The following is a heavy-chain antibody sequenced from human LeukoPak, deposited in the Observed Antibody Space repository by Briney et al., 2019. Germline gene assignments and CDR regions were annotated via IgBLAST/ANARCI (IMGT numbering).Heavy chain of an antibody. D-gene: IGHD7-27*01. J-gene: IGHJ4*02. CDR3: ARGIGELGIDY. Sequence: NTSETLSLTCTASGGSISSYYWSWIRQPPGKGLEWIVYIYYSGSTNYNPSLKSRVTISVDTSKNQFALKLSSVTAADTAVYDCARGIGELGIDYWGQGTLVTVSS. CDR1: GGSISSYY. CDR2: IYYSGST. V-gene: IGHV4-59*01.